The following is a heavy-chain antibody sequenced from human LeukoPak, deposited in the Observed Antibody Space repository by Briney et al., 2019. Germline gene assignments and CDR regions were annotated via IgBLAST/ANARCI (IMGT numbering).Heavy chain of an antibody. CDR2: IYPGDSDA. Sequence: GESLKISCTGFEYNFTTYWIGWVRQMPGKGLEWMGIIYPGDSDARYSPSFQGQVTISADKSISTAYLQLSSLKASDTAMYYCARHGGGGYGGNSGFDYWGQRTLVTVSS. V-gene: IGHV5-51*01. D-gene: IGHD4-23*01. CDR3: ARHGGGGYGGNSGFDY. J-gene: IGHJ4*02. CDR1: EYNFTTYW.